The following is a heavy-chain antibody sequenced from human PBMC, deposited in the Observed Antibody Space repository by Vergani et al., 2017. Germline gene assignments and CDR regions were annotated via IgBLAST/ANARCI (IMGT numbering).Heavy chain of an antibody. CDR2: ISASNGKT. CDR3: ARGRLKIEGVTSNWFDP. D-gene: IGHD1-26*01. CDR1: GYTFTTYG. J-gene: IGHJ5*02. Sequence: QVQLVQSGTEVKKPGASVKVSCKSSGYTFTTYGISWVRQAPGQGLEWMGWISASNGKTNYAQKLLGRVTMTTERSTSTAYMELRSLRSEDTAVYYCARGRLKIEGVTSNWFDPWGQGTLVTVSS. V-gene: IGHV1-18*01.